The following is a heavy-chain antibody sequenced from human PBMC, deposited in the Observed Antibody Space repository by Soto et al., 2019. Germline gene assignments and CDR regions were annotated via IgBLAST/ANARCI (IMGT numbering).Heavy chain of an antibody. CDR2: IKSKTDGGTT. CDR1: GFTFSNAW. CDR3: TTDQKEYGDYYFDY. J-gene: IGHJ4*02. D-gene: IGHD4-17*01. Sequence: GGSLRLSCAASGFTFSNAWMNWVRQAPGKGLEWVGRIKSKTDGGTTDYAAPVKGRFTISRDDSKNTLYLQMNSLKTEDTAVYYCTTDQKEYGDYYFDYWGQGTLVTVSS. V-gene: IGHV3-15*07.